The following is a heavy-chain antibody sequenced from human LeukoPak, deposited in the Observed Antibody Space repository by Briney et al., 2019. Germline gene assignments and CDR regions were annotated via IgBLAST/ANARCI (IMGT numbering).Heavy chain of an antibody. Sequence: GGSQRLSCAASGFTFSSYSMNWVRQAPGKGLEWVSYIRSSSSTIYYADSVKGRFTISRDNAKNSLYLQMNSLRAEDTAVYYCAELGITMIGGVWGKGTTVTISS. J-gene: IGHJ6*04. CDR1: GFTFSSYS. CDR3: AELGITMIGGV. D-gene: IGHD3-10*02. V-gene: IGHV3-48*01. CDR2: IRSSSSTI.